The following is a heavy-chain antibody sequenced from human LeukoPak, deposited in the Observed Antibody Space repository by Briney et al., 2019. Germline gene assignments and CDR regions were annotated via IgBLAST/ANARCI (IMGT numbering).Heavy chain of an antibody. CDR1: GYTFTSYA. V-gene: IGHV7-4-1*02. D-gene: IGHD3-22*01. CDR2: INTNTGNP. J-gene: IGHJ4*02. CDR3: ARGVYYYDSSGYQIYFDY. Sequence: ASVKLSCKASGYTFTSYAMNWVRQAPGQGLEWMGWINTNTGNPTYAQGFTGRFVFSLDTSVSTAYLQISSLKAEDTAVYYCARGVYYYDSSGYQIYFDYWGQGTLVTVSS.